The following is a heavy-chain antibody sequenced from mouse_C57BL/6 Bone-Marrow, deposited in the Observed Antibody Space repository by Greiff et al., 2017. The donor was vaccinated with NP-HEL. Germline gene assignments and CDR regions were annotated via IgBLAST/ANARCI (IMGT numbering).Heavy chain of an antibody. CDR2: IWSGGST. J-gene: IGHJ1*03. CDR1: GFSLTSYG. D-gene: IGHD2-5*01. CDR3: ARKGGYSNYEDWYFDV. Sequence: QVQLKESGPGLVQPSQSLSITCTVSGFSLTSYGVHWVRQSPGKGLEWLGVIWSGGSTDYNAAFISRLSISKDNSKSQVFFKMNSLQADDTAIYYCARKGGYSNYEDWYFDVWGTGTTVTVSS. V-gene: IGHV2-2*01.